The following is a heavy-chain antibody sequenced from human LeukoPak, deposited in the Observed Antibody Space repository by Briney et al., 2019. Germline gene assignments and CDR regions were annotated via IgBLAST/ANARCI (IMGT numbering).Heavy chain of an antibody. D-gene: IGHD6-6*01. CDR2: IYYSGST. CDR3: ARGIAARPSDY. Sequence: TSETLSLTCTVSGGSISSYYWSWIRQPPGKGLEWIGYIYYSGSTNYNPSLKSRVTISVDTSKNQFSLKLSSVTAADTAVYYCARGIAARPSDYWGQGTLVTVSS. J-gene: IGHJ4*02. CDR1: GGSISSYY. V-gene: IGHV4-59*01.